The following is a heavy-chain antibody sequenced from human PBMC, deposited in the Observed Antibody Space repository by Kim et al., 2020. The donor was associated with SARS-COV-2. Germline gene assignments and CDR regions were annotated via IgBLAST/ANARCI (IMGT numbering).Heavy chain of an antibody. J-gene: IGHJ3*01. CDR1: GGSMHTSGYY. D-gene: IGHD3-9*01. CDR3: ARRKIDWNGSFDV. Sequence: SETLSLTCTVSGGSMHTSGYYWGWIRQPPGKGLEWIGSVYDSGSPYYNPSLKSRLTISADTSRGQFSLNLHSVSAADTAVYYCARRKIDWNGSFDVWA. CDR2: VYDSGSP. V-gene: IGHV4-39*01.